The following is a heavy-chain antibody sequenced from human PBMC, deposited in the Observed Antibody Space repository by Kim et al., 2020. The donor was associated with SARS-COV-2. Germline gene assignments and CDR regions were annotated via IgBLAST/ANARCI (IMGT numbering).Heavy chain of an antibody. CDR2: INPNSGGT. V-gene: IGHV1-2*02. J-gene: IGHJ3*02. CDR1: GYTFTGYY. CDR3: ARVSRECVGTEDHRCTVYAFDI. Sequence: ASVKVSCKASGYTFTGYYMHWVRQAPGQGLEWMGWINPNSGGTNYAQKFQGRVTMTRDTSISTAYMELSRLRSDDTAVYYCARVSRECVGTEDHRCTVYAFDIWGQGTMVTVSS. D-gene: IGHD1-1*01.